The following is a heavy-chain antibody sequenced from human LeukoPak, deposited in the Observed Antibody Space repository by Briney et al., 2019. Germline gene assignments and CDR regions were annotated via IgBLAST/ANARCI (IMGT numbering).Heavy chain of an antibody. CDR3: ARERYSRSSHDALDL. Sequence: GGSLRLSCAASEFTFSSHFMNWVLQAPGKGLEWVSSISSSGSSVLYADSLKGRFTISRDNAKNSLYLQMNSLRPEDTAVYYCARERYSRSSHDALDLWGQGTMVTVSS. CDR2: ISSSGSSV. J-gene: IGHJ3*01. D-gene: IGHD6-6*01. V-gene: IGHV3-21*01. CDR1: EFTFSSHF.